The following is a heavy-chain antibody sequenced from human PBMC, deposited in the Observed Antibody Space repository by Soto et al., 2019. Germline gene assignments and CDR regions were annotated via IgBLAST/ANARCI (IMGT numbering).Heavy chain of an antibody. V-gene: IGHV3-33*01. CDR1: GFTFSSYG. Sequence: QVPLVESGGGVVQPGRSLRLSCAASGFTFSSYGMHWVRQAPGKGLEWVAVIWYDGSNKYYADSVKGRFTISRDNSKNTLELQTNSLRAEDTAVYYCARGSSSWWDDAFDLWGQGTMVTVSS. D-gene: IGHD6-13*01. CDR2: IWYDGSNK. CDR3: ARGSSSWWDDAFDL. J-gene: IGHJ3*01.